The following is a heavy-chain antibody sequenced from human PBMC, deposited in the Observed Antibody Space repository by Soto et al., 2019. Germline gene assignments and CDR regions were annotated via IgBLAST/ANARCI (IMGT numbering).Heavy chain of an antibody. CDR3: ARLAYSSKWGYYYYYGMDV. Sequence: SQTLSDTRTVSDGSICSSSPYRCRNRQPPGKGLEWIGSIYYSGSTYYNPSLKSRVTISVDTSKNQFSLKLSSVTAADTAVYYCARLAYSSKWGYYYYYGMDVWGQGTTLTVSS. D-gene: IGHD6-13*01. J-gene: IGHJ6*02. V-gene: IGHV4-39*01. CDR1: DGSICSSSPY. CDR2: IYYSGST.